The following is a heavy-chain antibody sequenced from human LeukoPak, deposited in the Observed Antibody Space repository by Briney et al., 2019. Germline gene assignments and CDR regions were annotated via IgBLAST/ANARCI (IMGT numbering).Heavy chain of an antibody. CDR3: ARGDTHYDFWSSQGEEAFGI. CDR2: IYYSGST. J-gene: IGHJ3*02. V-gene: IGHV4-59*01. Sequence: SSETLSLTCTVSGGSISSYYWSWIRQPPGKGLEWIGYIYYSGSTNYNPSLKSRVTISVDTSKNQFSLKLSSVTAADTAVYYCARGDTHYDFWSSQGEEAFGIWGQGTMVTVSS. CDR1: GGSISSYY. D-gene: IGHD3-3*01.